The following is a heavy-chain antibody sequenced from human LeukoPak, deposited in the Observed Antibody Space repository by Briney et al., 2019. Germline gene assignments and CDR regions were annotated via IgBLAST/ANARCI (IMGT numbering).Heavy chain of an antibody. V-gene: IGHV4-34*01. CDR1: GGSFSGYY. Sequence: SETLSLTCAVYGGSFSGYYWSWIRQPPGKGLEWIGEINHSGSTNYNPSLKSRVTISVDTSKNQFSLKLGSVTAADTAVYYCARLGSSSSFRWFDPWGQGTLVTVSS. CDR3: ARLGSSSSFRWFDP. D-gene: IGHD6-6*01. J-gene: IGHJ5*02. CDR2: INHSGST.